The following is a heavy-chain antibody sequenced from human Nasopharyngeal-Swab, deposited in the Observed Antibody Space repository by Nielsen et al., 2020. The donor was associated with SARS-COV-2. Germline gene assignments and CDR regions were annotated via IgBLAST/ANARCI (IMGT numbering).Heavy chain of an antibody. CDR2: INPNSGGT. CDR3: AREAPWSGSYQFDY. D-gene: IGHD1-26*01. Sequence: ASVKVSCKASGYTFTGYYMHWVRQAPGQGLEWMGWINPNSGGTNYAQKFQGWVTMTRDTSISTAYMELSRLRSDDTAVYYCAREAPWSGSYQFDYWGQGTLVTVSS. CDR1: GYTFTGYY. V-gene: IGHV1-2*04. J-gene: IGHJ4*02.